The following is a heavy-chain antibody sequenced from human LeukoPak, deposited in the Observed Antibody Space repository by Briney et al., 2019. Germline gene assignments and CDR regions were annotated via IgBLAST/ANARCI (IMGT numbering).Heavy chain of an antibody. D-gene: IGHD3-3*01. V-gene: IGHV4-38-2*01. Sequence: SETLSLTCAVSGYSISSGYYWGWIRQPPGKGLAWIASIYHSGNTYYNPSLKSRVTISVDTSKNQFSLKLSSVTAADTAVYYCARQVSWSIFGGNWFDPWGQGTLVTVSS. CDR2: IYHSGNT. J-gene: IGHJ5*02. CDR1: GYSISSGYY. CDR3: ARQVSWSIFGGNWFDP.